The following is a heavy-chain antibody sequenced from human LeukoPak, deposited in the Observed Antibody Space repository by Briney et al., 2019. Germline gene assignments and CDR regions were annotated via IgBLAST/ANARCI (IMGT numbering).Heavy chain of an antibody. CDR3: ASAFSENDAFDI. CDR1: GGSISSGGYY. J-gene: IGHJ3*02. CDR2: IYYSGST. Sequence: SETLSLTCTVSGGSISSGGYYWSWIRQHPGKGLEWIGYIYYSGSTYYNPSLKSRVTISVDTSKNQFSLKPSSVTAADTAVYYCASAFSENDAFDIWGQGTMVTVSS. V-gene: IGHV4-31*03.